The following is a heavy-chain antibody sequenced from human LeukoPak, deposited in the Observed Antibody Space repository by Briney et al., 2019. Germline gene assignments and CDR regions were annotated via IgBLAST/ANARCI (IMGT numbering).Heavy chain of an antibody. CDR1: GYTFTGYY. CDR2: INPNSGGT. CDR3: ARDSSEYSSSSGRYYYYYYMDV. J-gene: IGHJ6*03. Sequence: PGGSLRLSCAASGYTFTGYYMHWVRQAPGQGLEWMGWINPNSGGTNYAQKFQGRVTMTRDTSISTAYMELSRLRSDDTAVYYCARDSSEYSSSSGRYYYYYYMDVWGKGTTVTVSS. V-gene: IGHV1-2*02. D-gene: IGHD6-6*01.